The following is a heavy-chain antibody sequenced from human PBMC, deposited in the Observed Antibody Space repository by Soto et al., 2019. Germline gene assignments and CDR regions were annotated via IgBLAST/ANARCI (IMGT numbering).Heavy chain of an antibody. CDR1: GGSISSYY. D-gene: IGHD3-3*01. Sequence: SETLSLTCTVSGGSISSYYWSWIRQPPGKGLEWIGYIYYSGSTNYNPSLKSRVTISVDTSKNQFSLKLSSVTAADTAVYYCARARDFWSGYYYYYMDVWGKGTTVTVSS. CDR2: IYYSGST. J-gene: IGHJ6*03. V-gene: IGHV4-59*12. CDR3: ARARDFWSGYYYYYMDV.